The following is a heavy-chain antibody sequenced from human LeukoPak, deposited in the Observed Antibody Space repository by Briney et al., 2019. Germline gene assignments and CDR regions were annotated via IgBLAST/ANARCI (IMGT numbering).Heavy chain of an antibody. CDR1: GYTFTSYY. CDR2: INPSGGST. D-gene: IGHD6-19*01. CDR3: ARDIPRSSGWYGDIPGYFDY. J-gene: IGHJ4*02. V-gene: IGHV1-46*01. Sequence: ASVKVSCKAFGYTFTSYYMHWVRQAPGQGLEWMGIINPSGGSTSYAQKFQGRVTMTRDTSTSTVYMELSSPRSEDTAVYYCARDIPRSSGWYGDIPGYFDYWGQGTLVTVSS.